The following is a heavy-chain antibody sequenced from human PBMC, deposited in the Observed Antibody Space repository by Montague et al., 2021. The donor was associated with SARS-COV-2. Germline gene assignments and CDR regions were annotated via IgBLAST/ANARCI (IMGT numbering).Heavy chain of an antibody. CDR1: GDSVSSNIAT. CDR2: TYYRSKWYN. J-gene: IGHJ4*02. Sequence: CAISGDSVSSNIATWNWIRRSPSRGLEWLGRTYYRSKWYNDYAESVKSRITIDPDTPKHQFSLHLNSVTPEDTAVYYCARIPVGSKYYFDFWGQGTLVTVSS. D-gene: IGHD2-2*01. V-gene: IGHV6-1*01. CDR3: ARIPVGSKYYFDF.